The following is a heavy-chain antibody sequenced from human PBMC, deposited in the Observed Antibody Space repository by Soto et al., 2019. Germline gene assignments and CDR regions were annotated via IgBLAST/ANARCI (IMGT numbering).Heavy chain of an antibody. CDR2: IYHSGST. CDR1: GGSISIGGYS. D-gene: IGHD5-12*01. Sequence: NPSETLSLTCAVSGGSISIGGYSWSWIRQPPGKGLEWIGYIYHSGSTYYNPSLKSRVTISVDRSKNQFSLRLISVTAADTAKYFCAREGNLGRWLQPLDFWGQGTLVTV. V-gene: IGHV4-30-2*01. CDR3: AREGNLGRWLQPLDF. J-gene: IGHJ4*02.